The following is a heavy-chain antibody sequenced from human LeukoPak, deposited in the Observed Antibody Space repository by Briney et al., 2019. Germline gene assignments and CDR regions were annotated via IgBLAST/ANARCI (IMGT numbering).Heavy chain of an antibody. J-gene: IGHJ5*02. CDR1: GFTFSSYE. D-gene: IGHD3-10*01. V-gene: IGHV3-48*03. Sequence: PGGPLRLSCAASGFTFSSYEMNWVRQAPGKGLEWVPYISSSGSTIYYADSVKGRFTISRDNAKNSMYLQMNSLRAEDTAVYYCARGANYYGSGSHNWFDPWGQGTLVTVSS. CDR3: ARGANYYGSGSHNWFDP. CDR2: ISSSGSTI.